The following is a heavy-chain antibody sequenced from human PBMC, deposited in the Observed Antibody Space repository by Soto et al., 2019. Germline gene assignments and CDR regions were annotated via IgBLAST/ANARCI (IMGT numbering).Heavy chain of an antibody. CDR3: ARDLAAVPRAFDY. CDR1: GGSMSEYF. D-gene: IGHD6-13*01. V-gene: IGHV4-59*01. J-gene: IGHJ4*02. Sequence: PSETLSLTCSVSGGSMSEYFWSWIRQSPGKGLEWIGYIYYLGSTDYNPSLKSRVTISVDTSKRQFSLRLTSVTAADTAVYYCARDLAAVPRAFDYWGRGTLVTVSS. CDR2: IYYLGST.